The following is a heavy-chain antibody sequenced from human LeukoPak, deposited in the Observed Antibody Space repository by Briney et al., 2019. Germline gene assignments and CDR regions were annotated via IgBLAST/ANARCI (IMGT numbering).Heavy chain of an antibody. V-gene: IGHV3-30*04. CDR2: ISYDGSNK. J-gene: IGHJ6*03. CDR3: ARGPSGRRLYYYYYYMDV. Sequence: PGGSLRLSCAASGFTFSSYAMHWVRQAPGKGLEWVAVISYDGSNKYYADSVKGRFTISRDNSKNTLYLQMNSLRAEDTAVYYCARGPSGRRLYYYYYYMDVWGKGTTVTVSS. CDR1: GFTFSSYA.